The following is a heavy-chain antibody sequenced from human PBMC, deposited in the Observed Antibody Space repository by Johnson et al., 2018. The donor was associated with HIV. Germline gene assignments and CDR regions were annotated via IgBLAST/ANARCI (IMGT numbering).Heavy chain of an antibody. CDR1: RFTFDDYA. Sequence: VQLVESGGGLVQPGRSLRISCAASRFTFDDYAMHWVRQAQGKGLEWVSGISTTGVSTYYADSVRGRFTISRDNSKNTLYLQMGSLRAEDMAVYYCAIPYFYDSGDYRWGQGTMVTVSS. D-gene: IGHD3-22*01. CDR2: ISTTGVST. CDR3: AIPYFYDSGDYR. V-gene: IGHV3-64*07. J-gene: IGHJ3*01.